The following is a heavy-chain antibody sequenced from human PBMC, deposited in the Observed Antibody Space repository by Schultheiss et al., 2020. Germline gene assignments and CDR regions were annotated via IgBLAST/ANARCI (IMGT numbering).Heavy chain of an antibody. Sequence: WGSLRLACAASGFTFSSYWMHWVRQAPGKGLVWVSRINSDGSSTSYADSVKGRFTISRDNAKNTLYLQMNSLRAEDTAVYYCARDEDCSGGICYSYGMDVWGKGTTVTVSS. V-gene: IGHV3-74*01. J-gene: IGHJ6*04. CDR1: GFTFSSYW. CDR3: ARDEDCSGGICYSYGMDV. D-gene: IGHD2-15*01. CDR2: INSDGSST.